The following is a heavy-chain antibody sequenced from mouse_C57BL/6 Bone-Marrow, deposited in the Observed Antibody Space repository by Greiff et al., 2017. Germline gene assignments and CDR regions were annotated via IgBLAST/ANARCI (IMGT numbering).Heavy chain of an antibody. CDR3: TPYGLDY. D-gene: IGHD1-1*02. V-gene: IGHV14-4*01. CDR1: GFNIKDDY. J-gene: IGHJ2*01. CDR2: IDPENGDT. Sequence: VQLQQSGAELVRPGASVKLSCTASGFNIKDDYMHWVKQRPEQGLEWIGWIDPENGDTEYASKFQGKATITADTSSNTPYLQLSSLTSEDTAVYYCTPYGLDYWGQGTTLTVSS.